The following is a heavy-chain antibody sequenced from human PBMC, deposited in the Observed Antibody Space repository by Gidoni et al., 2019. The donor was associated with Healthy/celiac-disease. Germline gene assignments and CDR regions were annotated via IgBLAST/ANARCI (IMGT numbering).Heavy chain of an antibody. CDR3: ARLLCGVAGTVLDY. V-gene: IGHV5-10-1*01. D-gene: IGHD6-19*01. CDR2: IHPGDCDT. Sequence: EVPLVQSGAEVKTPGESLRISCTVSGYSFTSYCISWVRQLPGKCLEWMGRIHPGDCDTNYSPSFQGHGTISAEKSISTAYRQWSSLKASDTDMYYCARLLCGVAGTVLDYWGQGTLVTVSS. CDR1: GYSFTSYC. J-gene: IGHJ4*02.